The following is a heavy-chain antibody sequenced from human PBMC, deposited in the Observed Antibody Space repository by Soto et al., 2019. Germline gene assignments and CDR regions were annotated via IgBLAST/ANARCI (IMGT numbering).Heavy chain of an antibody. Sequence: ASVKVSCKASGYTFTSYGISWVRRAPGQGLEWMGWISAYNGNTNYAQKLQGRVTMTTDTSTSTAYMELRSLRSDDTAVYYCARETYYDSSGLYGYWGQGTLVTVSS. D-gene: IGHD3-22*01. J-gene: IGHJ4*02. CDR1: GYTFTSYG. CDR3: ARETYYDSSGLYGY. V-gene: IGHV1-18*01. CDR2: ISAYNGNT.